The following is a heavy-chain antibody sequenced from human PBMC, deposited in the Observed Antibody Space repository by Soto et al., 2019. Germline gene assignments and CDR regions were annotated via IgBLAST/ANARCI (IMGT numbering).Heavy chain of an antibody. J-gene: IGHJ6*03. V-gene: IGHV4-59*01. CDR2: IYYSGST. D-gene: IGHD2-15*01. CDR1: GGSISSYY. CDR3: ARSYRRYCSGGSCYSYYYYYMDV. Sequence: QVQLQESGPGLVKPPETLSLTCTVSGGSISSYYWSWIRQPPGKGLEWIGYIYYSGSTNYNPSLKSRVTISVDTSKNQFSLKLSSVTAADTAVYYCARSYRRYCSGGSCYSYYYYYMDVWGKGTTVTVSS.